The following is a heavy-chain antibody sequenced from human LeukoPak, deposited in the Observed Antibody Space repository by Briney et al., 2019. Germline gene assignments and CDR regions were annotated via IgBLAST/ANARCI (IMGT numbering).Heavy chain of an antibody. J-gene: IGHJ4*02. V-gene: IGHV3-30*04. CDR3: ARGSGVYTTPK. CDR1: GFTFSSYA. D-gene: IGHD2-15*01. CDR2: ISYDGSNK. Sequence: GGSLRLSCAASGFTFSSYAMHWVRQAPGKGLEWVAVISYDGSNKYYADSVKGRFTISRDNAKNSLYLQINSLRAEDTAVYYCARGSGVYTTPKWGQGTLVTVSS.